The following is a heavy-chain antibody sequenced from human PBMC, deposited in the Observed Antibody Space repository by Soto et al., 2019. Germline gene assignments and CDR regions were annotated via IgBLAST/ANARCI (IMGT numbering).Heavy chain of an antibody. D-gene: IGHD3-10*01. CDR2: INSGNGNT. CDR1: GYRFSDYA. Sequence: ASVKVSCKASGYRFSDYAMQWVRQAPGQRLEWMGWINSGNGNTKYSQKFQGRVTITRDTSASTAYMELSSLRSEDTAVYYCARAGYYGSGSYDFAFDIWGQGTMVTVSS. V-gene: IGHV1-3*01. J-gene: IGHJ3*02. CDR3: ARAGYYGSGSYDFAFDI.